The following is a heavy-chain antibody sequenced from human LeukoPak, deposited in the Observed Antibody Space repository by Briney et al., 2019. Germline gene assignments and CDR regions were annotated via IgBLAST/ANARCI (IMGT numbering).Heavy chain of an antibody. V-gene: IGHV1-69*06. CDR1: GGTFSSYA. CDR2: IIPIFGTA. J-gene: IGHJ6*03. CDR3: ARATAAGTGGYYYYYMDV. Sequence: SVKVSCKASGGTFSSYAISWVRQAPGQGLEWMGGIIPIFGTANYAQKFQGRVTITADKSTSTAYMELSSLRSEDTAVYYCARATAAGTGGYYYYYMDVWGKGTTVTVSS. D-gene: IGHD6-13*01.